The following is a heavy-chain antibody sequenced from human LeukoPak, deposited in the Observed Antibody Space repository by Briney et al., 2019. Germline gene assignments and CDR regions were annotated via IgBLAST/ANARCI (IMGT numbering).Heavy chain of an antibody. J-gene: IGHJ4*02. D-gene: IGHD3-22*01. CDR2: IYYSGST. CDR3: ARYYYDSSGYYVLDY. V-gene: IGHV4-59*01. CDR1: GGSISSYY. Sequence: PSETLSLTCTVSGGSISSYYWSWIRQPPGKGLEWIGYIYYSGSTNYNPSLKSRVTISVDTSKNQFSLKLSSVTAADTAVYYCARYYYDSSGYYVLDYWGQGTLVTVSP.